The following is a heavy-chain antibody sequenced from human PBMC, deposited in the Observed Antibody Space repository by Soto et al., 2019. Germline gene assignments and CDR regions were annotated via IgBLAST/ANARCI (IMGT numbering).Heavy chain of an antibody. CDR3: ARVLRGWFDP. Sequence: SETLSLTCAVSGGSITSANWWTWVRQPPGGGLEWIGEISHSGITNYKASLKSRVTMSVDKTKNDVSLKLTPVTAADTAVYYCARVLRGWFDPWGQGTPVTVSS. CDR1: GGSITSANW. V-gene: IGHV4-4*02. CDR2: ISHSGIT. J-gene: IGHJ5*02.